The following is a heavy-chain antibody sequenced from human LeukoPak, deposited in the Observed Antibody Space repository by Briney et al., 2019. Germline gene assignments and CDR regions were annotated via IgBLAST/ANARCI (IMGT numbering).Heavy chain of an antibody. CDR2: ISSSGSTI. Sequence: GGSLRLSCAASGFTFSDYYMSWIRQAPGKGLEWVSYISSSGSTIYYADSVKGRFTISRDNSKNTLYLQMNSLRAEDTAVYYCARGDLWFGESQRSDYWGQGTLVTVSS. D-gene: IGHD3-10*01. V-gene: IGHV3-11*04. CDR1: GFTFSDYY. J-gene: IGHJ4*02. CDR3: ARGDLWFGESQRSDY.